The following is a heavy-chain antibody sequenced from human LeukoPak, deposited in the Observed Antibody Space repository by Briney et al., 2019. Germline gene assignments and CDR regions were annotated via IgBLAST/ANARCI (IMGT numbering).Heavy chain of an antibody. CDR1: GYTFTSYD. V-gene: IGHV1-8*01. J-gene: IGHJ1*01. CDR3: AQTSTDANEVQH. CDR2: MNPNSGNT. Sequence: GASVKVSCKASGYTFTSYDINWVRQATGQGLEWMGWMNPNSGNTGYAQKFQGRVTMTRNTSISTAYMELSSLKASDTAMYYCAQTSTDANEVQHWGQGTLVTVSS.